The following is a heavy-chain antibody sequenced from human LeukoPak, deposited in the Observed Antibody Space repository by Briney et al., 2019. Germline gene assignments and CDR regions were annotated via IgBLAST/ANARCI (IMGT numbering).Heavy chain of an antibody. J-gene: IGHJ3*02. CDR3: ARDRIAAAHDAFDI. Sequence: SETLSLTCTVSGGSISSGSYYWSWIRQPAGKGLEWIGRIYTSGSTNYNPSLKCRVTISVDRSKNQFSLKLSSVTAADTAVYYCARDRIAAAHDAFDIWGQGTMVTVSS. D-gene: IGHD6-13*01. CDR1: GGSISSGSYY. CDR2: IYTSGST. V-gene: IGHV4-61*02.